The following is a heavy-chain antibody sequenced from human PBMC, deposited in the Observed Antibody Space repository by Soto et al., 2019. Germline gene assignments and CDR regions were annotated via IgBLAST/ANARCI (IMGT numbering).Heavy chain of an antibody. CDR2: VYHTGRT. Sequence: QVQLQESGPGLVKPSETLSLTCTVSGGSFKSGSYPWSWIRQPPGKGLEWIGYVYHTGRTSYNPSLKSRVSISMDTSKNQFSLNLVSVTAADTAVYFCARDFAYFDSWGQGTLVTVSS. V-gene: IGHV4-61*01. D-gene: IGHD3-3*01. J-gene: IGHJ4*02. CDR1: GGSFKSGSYP. CDR3: ARDFAYFDS.